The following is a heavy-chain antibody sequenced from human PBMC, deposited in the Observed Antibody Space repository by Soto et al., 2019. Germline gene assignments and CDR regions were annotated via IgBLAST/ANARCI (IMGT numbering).Heavy chain of an antibody. Sequence: EVQLLESGGGVVQPGGSLRLSCAASGFSFSGYVISWVRQAPGKGLEWVSVIGLRGGSRFYADSVKGRFTISRDISTNTVYLEMNSLRVEDTAVYYCAKSQNEMATNSMVDLWGQGTLVTVSS. V-gene: IGHV3-23*01. D-gene: IGHD5-12*01. CDR3: AKSQNEMATNSMVDL. CDR1: GFSFSGYV. CDR2: IGLRGGSR. J-gene: IGHJ5*02.